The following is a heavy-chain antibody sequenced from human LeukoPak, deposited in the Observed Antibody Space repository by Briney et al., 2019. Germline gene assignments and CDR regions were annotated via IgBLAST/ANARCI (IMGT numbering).Heavy chain of an antibody. CDR2: INHSGST. CDR1: GGSFSGYY. D-gene: IGHD1-14*01. Sequence: SETLSLTCAVYGGSFSGYYWSWIRKPPGKGLEWIGEINHSGSTNYNPSLKSRVTISVDTSKTQFSLKLSSVTAADTAVYYCARTGPERLNARGRAFDIWGQGTMVTVSS. J-gene: IGHJ3*02. V-gene: IGHV4-34*01. CDR3: ARTGPERLNARGRAFDI.